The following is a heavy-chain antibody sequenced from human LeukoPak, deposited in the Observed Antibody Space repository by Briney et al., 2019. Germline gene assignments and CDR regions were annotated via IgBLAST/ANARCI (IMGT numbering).Heavy chain of an antibody. Sequence: GGSLRLSCAASGFTFDDYAMHWVRQAPGKGLEWVSGISWNSGGIGYADSVKGRFTISRDNAKNSLYLQMNSLRAEDTALYYCAKDIAAAGDFDYWGQGTLVTVSS. CDR2: ISWNSGGI. CDR3: AKDIAAAGDFDY. CDR1: GFTFDDYA. J-gene: IGHJ4*02. V-gene: IGHV3-9*01. D-gene: IGHD6-13*01.